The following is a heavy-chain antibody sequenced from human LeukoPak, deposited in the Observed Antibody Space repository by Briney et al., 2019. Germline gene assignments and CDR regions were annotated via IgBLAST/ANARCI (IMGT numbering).Heavy chain of an antibody. CDR3: AKKTSYCAGDCFPYYFDY. V-gene: IGHV3-23*01. CDR1: GLTFSSYT. D-gene: IGHD2-21*02. J-gene: IGHJ4*02. Sequence: GGSLRLSCVASGLTFSSYTMTWVRQAPGEGLQWVSGISGDSTGTYYADSVKGRFTISRDNPKNTLFLQMNSLRAEDTAVYYCAKKTSYCAGDCFPYYFDYWGRGTLVTVSS. CDR2: ISGDSTGT.